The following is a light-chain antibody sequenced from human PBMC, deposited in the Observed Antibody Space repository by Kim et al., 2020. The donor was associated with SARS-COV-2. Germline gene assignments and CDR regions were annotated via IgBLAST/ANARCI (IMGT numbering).Light chain of an antibody. Sequence: EIVLTQSPATLSLSPGERATLSCRASQSVSSYLAWYQHKPGQAPRLLMYGASYRASGIPARFSASGFGTDFTLTISSLEPEDFAVYYCQQRSEWPLTFGPGTKVDIK. J-gene: IGKJ3*01. CDR3: QQRSEWPLT. CDR1: QSVSSY. CDR2: GAS. V-gene: IGKV3-11*01.